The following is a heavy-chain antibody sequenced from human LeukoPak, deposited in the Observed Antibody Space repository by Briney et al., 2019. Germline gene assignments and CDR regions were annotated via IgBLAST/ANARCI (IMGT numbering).Heavy chain of an antibody. CDR1: GGSISSYY. D-gene: IGHD4-23*01. V-gene: IGHV4-59*08. Sequence: SETLSLTCPGSGGSISSYYWSWIRPPPGKGLEGVVYISYSGSTNYNPSLKSRVTISVDTSKIQFSLMLSSVTAADTAVYYCARGSTVVTPLYYFDYWGQGTLVTVSS. CDR3: ARGSTVVTPLYYFDY. J-gene: IGHJ4*02. CDR2: ISYSGST.